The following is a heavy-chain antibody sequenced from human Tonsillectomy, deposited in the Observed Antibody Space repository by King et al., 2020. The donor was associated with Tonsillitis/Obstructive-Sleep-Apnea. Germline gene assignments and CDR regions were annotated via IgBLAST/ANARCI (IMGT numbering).Heavy chain of an antibody. CDR2: ISTYNGYT. Sequence: QLVQSGAEVKKPGASVKVSCKASGYTFTNYGISWVRQAPGQGLEWRGWISTYNGYTNSAQKLQRRVTITTDTSTSTAFMELRSLRSDDTAVYYCARDAMSHFYDSSAYYTSDYWGQGTLVTVSS. CDR3: ARDAMSHFYDSSAYYTSDY. D-gene: IGHD3-22*01. CDR1: GYTFTNYG. J-gene: IGHJ4*02. V-gene: IGHV1-18*01.